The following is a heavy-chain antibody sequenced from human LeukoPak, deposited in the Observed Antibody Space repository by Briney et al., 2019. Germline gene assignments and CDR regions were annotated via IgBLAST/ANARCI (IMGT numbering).Heavy chain of an antibody. CDR3: ARGPSPLLLGYSYVAAFDI. CDR2: INHSGST. CDR1: GGSFSGYY. V-gene: IGHV4-34*01. D-gene: IGHD5-18*01. Sequence: SETLSLTCAVYGGSFSGYYWSWIRQPPGKGLEWIGEINHSGSTNYNPSLKSRVTISVDTSKNQFSLKLSSVTAADTAVYYCARGPSPLLLGYSYVAAFDIWGQGTMVTVSS. J-gene: IGHJ3*02.